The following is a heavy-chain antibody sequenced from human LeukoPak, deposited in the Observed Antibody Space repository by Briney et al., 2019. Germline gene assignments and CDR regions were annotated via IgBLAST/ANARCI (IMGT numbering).Heavy chain of an antibody. CDR2: MNPNSGNT. V-gene: IGHV1-8*03. CDR1: GYTFTSYD. CDR3: ARSMYNWNDGYFDY. J-gene: IGHJ4*02. Sequence: GASVKVSCKASGYTFTSYDINWVRQATGQGLEWMGWMNPNSGNTGYAQKFQGRVTNTRNTSISTAYMELSSLRSEDTAVYYCARSMYNWNDGYFDYWGQGTLVTVSS. D-gene: IGHD1-1*01.